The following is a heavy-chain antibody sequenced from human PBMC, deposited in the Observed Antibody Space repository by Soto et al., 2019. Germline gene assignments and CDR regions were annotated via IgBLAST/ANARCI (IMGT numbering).Heavy chain of an antibody. Sequence: VXSVKVSCKASGCTFTSCGMSWVRQAPGQGLEWMGWISAYNGNTNYAQKLQGRVTMTTDTSTSTAYMELRSLRSDDTAVYYCARGALAGSGSPNQDYWGQGILVTVSS. CDR2: ISAYNGNT. D-gene: IGHD3-10*01. CDR3: ARGALAGSGSPNQDY. V-gene: IGHV1-18*04. J-gene: IGHJ4*02. CDR1: GCTFTSCG.